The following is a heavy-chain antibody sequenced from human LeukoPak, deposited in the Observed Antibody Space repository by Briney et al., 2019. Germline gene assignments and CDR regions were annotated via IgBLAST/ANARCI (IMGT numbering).Heavy chain of an antibody. CDR3: ARSRPAPKEFDH. V-gene: IGHV4-4*09. Sequence: SETLSLTCTVSDDSISDYYWSWIRQPPGKGLEWIGYIYTRGTTNYNPSLKSRVTMSADTSKNQFSLTLDSVTAADTAVYYCARSRPAPKEFDHWGQGTLVTVFS. J-gene: IGHJ4*02. CDR1: DDSISDYY. D-gene: IGHD2-2*01. CDR2: IYTRGTT.